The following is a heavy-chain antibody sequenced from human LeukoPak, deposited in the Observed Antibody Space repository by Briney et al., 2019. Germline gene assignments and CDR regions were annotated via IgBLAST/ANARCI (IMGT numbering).Heavy chain of an antibody. V-gene: IGHV3-23*01. CDR1: GFTFTNYA. CDR3: AKVGDIVLMVYAYPRYYFDY. D-gene: IGHD2-8*01. CDR2: ISGSGSSK. J-gene: IGHJ4*02. Sequence: GGSLRLSCAASGFTFTNYAMSWVRQAPGKGLEWVSSISGSGSSKYFADSVKGRFTISRDNSKNTLYLQMNSLRAEDTAVYYCAKVGDIVLMVYAYPRYYFDYWGQGTLVTVSS.